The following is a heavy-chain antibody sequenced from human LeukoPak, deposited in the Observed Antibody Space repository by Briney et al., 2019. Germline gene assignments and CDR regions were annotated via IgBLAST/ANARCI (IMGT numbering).Heavy chain of an antibody. V-gene: IGHV4-4*02. D-gene: IGHD4-17*01. CDR1: GVSISSSNW. CDR2: IYHSGNT. J-gene: IGHJ4*02. CDR3: ARDRRGGGDYAY. Sequence: SETLSLTCAVSGVSISSSNWGSWVRQSPGKGLEWIVEIYHSGNTNYNPSLKSRVSISVDKPKNQFSLRLNSVTAADTAIYYCARDRRGGGDYAYWGQGTLVTVSS.